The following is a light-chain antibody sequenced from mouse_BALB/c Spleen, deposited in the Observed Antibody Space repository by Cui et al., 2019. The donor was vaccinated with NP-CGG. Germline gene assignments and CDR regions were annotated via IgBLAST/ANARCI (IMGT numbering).Light chain of an antibody. CDR2: GTN. CDR1: TGAVTTSNY. V-gene: IGLV1*01. J-gene: IGLJ1*01. CDR3: ALWYSNHWV. Sequence: QAVVTQDSALTTSPGETVTLTCRSNTGAVTTSNYANWVQEKPDHLFTGLIGGTNNRAPGVPARFSGSLIGDKAALTITGAQTEHEAIYFCALWYSNHWVFGGGTKLTVL.